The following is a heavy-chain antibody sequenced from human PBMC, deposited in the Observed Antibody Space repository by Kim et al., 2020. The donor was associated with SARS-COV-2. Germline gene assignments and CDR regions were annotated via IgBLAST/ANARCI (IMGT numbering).Heavy chain of an antibody. CDR3: AKDYYDTSGYEGYFQH. Sequence: GGSLRLSCAASGFTFSSYGMHWVRQAPGKGLEGVAVIWYDGSNKYYADSVKGRFTISRDNSKNTVYVQMNSLRAEDTAVYYCAKDYYDTSGYEGYFQHWG. D-gene: IGHD3-22*01. J-gene: IGHJ1*01. V-gene: IGHV3-33*06. CDR2: IWYDGSNK. CDR1: GFTFSSYG.